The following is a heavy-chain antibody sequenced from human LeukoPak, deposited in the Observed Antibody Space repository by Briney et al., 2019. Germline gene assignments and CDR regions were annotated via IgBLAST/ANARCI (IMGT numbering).Heavy chain of an antibody. CDR1: GDSILTNTAA. CDR2: TYYRSKWYN. J-gene: IGHJ4*02. V-gene: IGHV6-1*01. Sequence: SQTLSLTCAISGDSILTNTAAWNWIRQSPSRGLEWLGRTYYRSKWYNDYAPSVKSRITINPDPSRNQFSLQLHFVTPEDTAVYYCARTWAAIAARPDGEFDSWGQGTLVTVSS. D-gene: IGHD6-6*01. CDR3: ARTWAAIAARPDGEFDS.